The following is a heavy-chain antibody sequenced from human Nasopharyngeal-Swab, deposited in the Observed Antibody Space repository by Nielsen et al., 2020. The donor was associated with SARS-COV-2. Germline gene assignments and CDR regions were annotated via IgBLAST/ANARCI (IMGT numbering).Heavy chain of an antibody. Sequence: WIRQPPGKGLEWIGEINHSGSTNYNPFLKSRVTISVDTSKNQFSLKLSSVTAADTAVYYCANRVYYYDSSGYRQTALFDYWGQGTLVTVSS. V-gene: IGHV4-34*01. CDR2: INHSGST. J-gene: IGHJ4*02. D-gene: IGHD3-22*01. CDR3: ANRVYYYDSSGYRQTALFDY.